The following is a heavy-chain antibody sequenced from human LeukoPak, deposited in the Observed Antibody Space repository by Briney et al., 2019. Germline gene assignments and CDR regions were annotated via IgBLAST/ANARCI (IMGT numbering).Heavy chain of an antibody. D-gene: IGHD3-3*01. V-gene: IGHV3-30*02. Sequence: GGSLRLSCAASGFTFSSYGMHWVRQAPGKGLEWVAFIRYDGSNKYYADSVKGRFTISRDNSKNTLYLQMNSLRAEDTAVYYCAKANSITIFGVISPVDYWGQGTLVTVSS. CDR3: AKANSITIFGVISPVDY. CDR1: GFTFSSYG. J-gene: IGHJ4*02. CDR2: IRYDGSNK.